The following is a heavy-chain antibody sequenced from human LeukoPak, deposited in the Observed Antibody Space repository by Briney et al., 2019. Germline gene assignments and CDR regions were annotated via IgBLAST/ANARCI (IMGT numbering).Heavy chain of an antibody. J-gene: IGHJ4*02. V-gene: IGHV3-48*01. D-gene: IGHD3-10*01. Sequence: GESLRLSCAASGFTFSSYGMHWVRQAPGKGLQWVSYISSSSSTIYYADSVKGRFTISRENAKNSLYLQMNSLRAEDTAVYYCARALWFGETFPAYWGQGTLVTVSS. CDR3: ARALWFGETFPAY. CDR2: ISSSSSTI. CDR1: GFTFSSYG.